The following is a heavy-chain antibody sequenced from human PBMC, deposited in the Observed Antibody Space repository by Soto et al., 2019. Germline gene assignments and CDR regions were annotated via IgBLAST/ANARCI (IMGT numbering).Heavy chain of an antibody. D-gene: IGHD2-8*01. Sequence: SETLSLTCSVSGGSISHYYWSWIRQSPGKGLEWIGYAYYSGSTDYNPSLKSRVTMSVDTSKNQVSLKLNSVTTADTAVYYCARDRSTYGGGGTGEVKENWFDPWGPGTLVTV. J-gene: IGHJ5*02. V-gene: IGHV4-59*01. CDR2: AYYSGST. CDR3: ARDRSTYGGGGTGEVKENWFDP. CDR1: GGSISHYY.